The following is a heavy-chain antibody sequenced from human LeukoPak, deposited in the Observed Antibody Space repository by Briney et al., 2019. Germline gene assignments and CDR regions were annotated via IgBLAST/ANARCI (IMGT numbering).Heavy chain of an antibody. J-gene: IGHJ4*02. D-gene: IGHD5-12*01. V-gene: IGHV3-30*02. Sequence: GGSLRLSCAASGFTFSNYWMSWVRQAPGKGLEWVAFIRYDGSNKYYADSVKGRFTISRDNSKHTLYLQMNSLRAEDTAVYYCAKGPTRIVATIVDWGQGTLVTVSS. CDR3: AKGPTRIVATIVD. CDR2: IRYDGSNK. CDR1: GFTFSNYW.